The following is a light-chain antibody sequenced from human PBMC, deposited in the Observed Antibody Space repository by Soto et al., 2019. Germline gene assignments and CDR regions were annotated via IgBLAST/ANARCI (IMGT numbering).Light chain of an antibody. V-gene: IGKV3-11*01. CDR2: DAS. Sequence: EIVLTQSPATLSLSPGERADLSCRASQSVSSHLAWYQQKPGQAPRLLIYDASNRATGIPARFSGSGSGTDXXLISSSLEPEDLAVYYCQQRSNWPLTFGGGTKVEIK. CDR3: QQRSNWPLT. J-gene: IGKJ4*01. CDR1: QSVSSH.